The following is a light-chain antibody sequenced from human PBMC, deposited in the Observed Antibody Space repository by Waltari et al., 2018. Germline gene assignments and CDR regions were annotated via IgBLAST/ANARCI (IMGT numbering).Light chain of an antibody. J-gene: IGKJ5*01. V-gene: IGKV3-15*01. CDR2: DAS. CDR3: QQYDNWPLT. CDR1: QRIKNN. Sequence: ETVMTQSPATLSVYPGERATLPCRASQRIKNNLAWYQQKGGQAPRLLLFDASTRATGISDRFSGSGYGTEFTLTISSLQSEDFAVYYCQQYDNWPLTFGQGTRLDIK.